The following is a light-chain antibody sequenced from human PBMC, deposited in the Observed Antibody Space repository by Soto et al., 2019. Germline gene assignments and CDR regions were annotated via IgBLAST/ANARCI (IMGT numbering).Light chain of an antibody. V-gene: IGKV3-20*01. CDR1: QTVRNNY. J-gene: IGKJ1*01. CDR2: DAS. CDR3: QQNSNLQGT. Sequence: EFVLTQSPGTLSLSPGERATLSCRASQTVRNNYLAWYQQKPGQAPRLLIYDASSRATGIPARFSGSGSGTDFSLTISSLEPEDFAVYYCQQNSNLQGTFGQGTKVDIK.